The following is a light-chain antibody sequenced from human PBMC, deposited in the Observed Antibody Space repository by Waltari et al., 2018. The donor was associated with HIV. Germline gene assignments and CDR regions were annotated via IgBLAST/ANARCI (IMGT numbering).Light chain of an antibody. Sequence: QSALTQPASVSGSPGPSITISCSGTSTDLAIYKFVSWYRQFPGKAPQLLISDVDSRPVGIPLRFSGSKSGSAASLTISGLQTDDEADYYCSSYTRSHTLVFGGGTKLTVL. CDR2: DVD. J-gene: IGLJ2*01. CDR3: SSYTRSHTLV. CDR1: STDLAIYKF. V-gene: IGLV2-14*01.